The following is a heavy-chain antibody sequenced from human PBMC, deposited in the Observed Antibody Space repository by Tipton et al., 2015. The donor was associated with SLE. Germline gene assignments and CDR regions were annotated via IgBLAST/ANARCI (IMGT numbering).Heavy chain of an antibody. Sequence: TLSLTCNVSGASISSSYLSWIRQPPGKGLEWIGEVNHSGGTNYNPSLKSRVTVSVDTSKNQFSLRLTSVTAADTAVYYCARLQYIFAGMDVWGKGTTVTVSS. CDR2: VNHSGGT. CDR3: ARLQYIFAGMDV. V-gene: IGHV4-34*01. D-gene: IGHD3-3*01. J-gene: IGHJ6*04. CDR1: GASISSSY.